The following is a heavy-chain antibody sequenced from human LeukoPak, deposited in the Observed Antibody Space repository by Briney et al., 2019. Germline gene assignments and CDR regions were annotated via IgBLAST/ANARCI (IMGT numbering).Heavy chain of an antibody. CDR1: GGSFSGYY. Sequence: SETLSLTCAVYGGSFSGYYWSWIRQPPGKGLEWIGEINHSGSTNYNPSLKSRVTISVDTSKNQFSLKLSSVTAADTAVYYCARRYCSSTSCYLFSCFDPWGQGTLVTVSS. V-gene: IGHV4-34*01. J-gene: IGHJ5*02. CDR2: INHSGST. CDR3: ARRYCSSTSCYLFSCFDP. D-gene: IGHD2-2*01.